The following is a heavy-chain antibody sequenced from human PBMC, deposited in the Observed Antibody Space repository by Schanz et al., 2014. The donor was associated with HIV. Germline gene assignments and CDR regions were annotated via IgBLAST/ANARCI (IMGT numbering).Heavy chain of an antibody. CDR1: GFTFSTYA. CDR3: VRVLGSSASRAFFAF. Sequence: QVQLVESGGGVVQPGRSLRVSCAASGFTFSTYAMHWARQAPGKGLEWVAVIWYDGTNKYYADSVKGRFTTSRDNSRNTAFLQMNSLRAEDTALYYCVRVLGSSASRAFFAFWGQGTLVTVSS. J-gene: IGHJ4*02. D-gene: IGHD6-19*01. V-gene: IGHV3-33*03. CDR2: IWYDGTNK.